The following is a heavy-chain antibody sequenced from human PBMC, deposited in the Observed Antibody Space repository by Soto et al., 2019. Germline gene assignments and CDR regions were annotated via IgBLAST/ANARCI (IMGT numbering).Heavy chain of an antibody. V-gene: IGHV4-61*01. CDR3: ARERTGDPTFFDY. D-gene: IGHD1-1*01. J-gene: IGHJ4*02. Sequence: QVQLPESGPGLVKPSETLSLTCTVSGGSVSSSNYSWSWIRQPPGKGLEWLGYIYSSGSASYNPSLKSRITVSVDTSKNQFSLKLSSVTAADTAVYYCARERTGDPTFFDYWGQGTLVTVSS. CDR1: GGSVSSSNYS. CDR2: IYSSGSA.